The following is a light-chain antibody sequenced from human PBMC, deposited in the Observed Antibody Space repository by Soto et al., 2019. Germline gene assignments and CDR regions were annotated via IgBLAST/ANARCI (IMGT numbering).Light chain of an antibody. J-gene: IGKJ5*01. Sequence: EIVLAQSPGTLSLSPGERATLSCRASQSVSSNYLAWYQRKPGQAPRLLIYGASSRATGIPDRLSGSGSGTDFTLTISRLEPEDFAVYYCQLYGNSSITFGRGTRLEI. CDR2: GAS. CDR1: QSVSSNY. V-gene: IGKV3-20*01. CDR3: QLYGNSSIT.